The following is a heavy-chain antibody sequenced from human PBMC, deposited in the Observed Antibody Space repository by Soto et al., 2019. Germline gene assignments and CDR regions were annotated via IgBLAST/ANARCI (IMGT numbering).Heavy chain of an antibody. D-gene: IGHD2-15*01. CDR3: ARGLVGSRRGLFDY. J-gene: IGHJ4*02. Sequence: GESLKISCKGSGYTFTNYWIGWVRQMPGKGLEWMGIIYPGDSDTRYSPSFQGQVIISADKSDRTAYLQWSSLKASDTALYYCARGLVGSRRGLFDYWGQGALVTVS. CDR2: IYPGDSDT. CDR1: GYTFTNYW. V-gene: IGHV5-51*01.